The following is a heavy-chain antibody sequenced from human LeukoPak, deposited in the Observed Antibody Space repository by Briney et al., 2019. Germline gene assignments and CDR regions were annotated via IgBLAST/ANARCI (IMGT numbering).Heavy chain of an antibody. D-gene: IGHD3-10*01. Sequence: SETLSLTCTVSGGSISSYYWSWIRQPAGQGLEWIGRIYTSGSTNYKSSLKSRVTMSVDTSKNQFSLKLSSVTAADTAVYYCAGSYGSGSSIWGQGTMVTVSS. CDR1: GGSISSYY. CDR2: IYTSGST. CDR3: AGSYGSGSSI. J-gene: IGHJ3*02. V-gene: IGHV4-4*07.